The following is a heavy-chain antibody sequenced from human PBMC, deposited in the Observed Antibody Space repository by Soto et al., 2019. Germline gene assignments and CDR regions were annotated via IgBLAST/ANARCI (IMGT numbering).Heavy chain of an antibody. CDR3: ARDGGDYDILPGYPAHYGMDV. CDR2: ISSSGSTI. V-gene: IGHV3-48*03. CDR1: GFTFSSYE. Sequence: LRLSCAASGFTFSSYEMNWVRQAPGKGLEWVSYISSSGSTIYYADSVKGRFTISRDNAKNSLYLQMNGLRAEDTAVYYCARDGGDYDILPGYPAHYGMDVWGQGTTVTVSS. D-gene: IGHD3-9*01. J-gene: IGHJ6*02.